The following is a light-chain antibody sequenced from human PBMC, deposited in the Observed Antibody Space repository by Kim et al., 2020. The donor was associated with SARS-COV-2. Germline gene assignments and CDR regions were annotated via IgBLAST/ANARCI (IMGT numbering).Light chain of an antibody. CDR2: QDS. CDR1: KLGDKY. J-gene: IGLJ2*01. Sequence: SYELTQPPSVSVSPGQTASITCSGDKLGDKYACWYQQKPGQSPVQVIYQDSKRPSGIPERLSGSNSGNTATLTISGTQAMDEADYYCQAWDSSTVVFGGGTQLTVL. CDR3: QAWDSSTVV. V-gene: IGLV3-1*01.